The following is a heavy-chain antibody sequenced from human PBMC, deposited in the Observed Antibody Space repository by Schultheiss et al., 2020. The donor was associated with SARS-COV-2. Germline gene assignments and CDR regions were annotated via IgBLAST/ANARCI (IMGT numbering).Heavy chain of an antibody. CDR3: ARGKGPPGADY. J-gene: IGHJ4*02. CDR2: IYYSGST. CDR1: GGSVSGYY. Sequence: SETLSLTCTVSGGSVSGYYWNWIRQPPGKGLEWIGYIYYSGSTNYNPSLKSRVTISVDTSKNQFSLKLSSVTAADTAVYYCARGKGPPGADYWGQGTLVTVSS. V-gene: IGHV4-59*02.